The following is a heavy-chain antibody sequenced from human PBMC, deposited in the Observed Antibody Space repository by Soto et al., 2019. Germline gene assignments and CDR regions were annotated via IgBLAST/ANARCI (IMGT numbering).Heavy chain of an antibody. V-gene: IGHV4-61*01. CDR2: IYYSGST. CDR1: GGSVSSGSYY. D-gene: IGHD4-17*01. J-gene: IGHJ6*02. CDR3: ARVRTTVIYYYYYGMDV. Sequence: NPSETLSLTCTVSGGSVSSGSYYWSWIRQPPGKGLEWIGYIYYSGSTNYNPSLKSRVTISVDTSKNQFSLKLSSVTAADTAVYYCARVRTTVIYYYYYGMDVWGQGTTVTVSS.